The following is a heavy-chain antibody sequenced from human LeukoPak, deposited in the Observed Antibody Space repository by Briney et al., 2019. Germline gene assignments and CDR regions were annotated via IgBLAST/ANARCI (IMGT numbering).Heavy chain of an antibody. J-gene: IGHJ5*01. D-gene: IGHD2-15*01. V-gene: IGHV3-23*01. CDR3: ARKWWANWFDS. Sequence: GGSLRLSCAASGFTFKNFVMTWVRQAPGQGLDWVSAISGNTGATYYADSVKGRFTISRDNSKNTLYLQMNSLRAEDTAVYYCARKWWANWFDSWGQGALVTVSS. CDR1: GFTFKNFV. CDR2: ISGNTGAT.